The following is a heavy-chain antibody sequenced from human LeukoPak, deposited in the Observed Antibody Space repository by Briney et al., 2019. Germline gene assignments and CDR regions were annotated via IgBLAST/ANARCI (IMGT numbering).Heavy chain of an antibody. CDR1: GFTFSSYA. V-gene: IGHV3-23*01. Sequence: GGSLRLSCAASGFTFSSYAMSWVRQAPGKGREWVSAITGSGRSTYYADSVKGRFTISRDNSKSTLYLQMNSLRAEDTAVYYCARLVGATAYWGQGTLVPVSS. CDR2: ITGSGRST. J-gene: IGHJ4*02. CDR3: ARLVGATAY. D-gene: IGHD1-26*01.